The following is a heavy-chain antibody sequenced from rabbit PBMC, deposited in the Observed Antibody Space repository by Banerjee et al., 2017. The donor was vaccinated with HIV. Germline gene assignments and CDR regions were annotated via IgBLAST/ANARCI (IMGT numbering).Heavy chain of an antibody. Sequence: QEQLEESGGGLVKPEGSLTLTCKASGFSFSTNAMCWVRQAPGKGLEWIACINTSSGNTVYASWAKGRFTISKTSSTTVTLQMTSLTAADTATYFCARDDANNGGGAYNLWGQGTLVTVS. CDR2: INTSSGNT. J-gene: IGHJ4*01. D-gene: IGHD2-1*01. CDR3: ARDDANNGGGAYNL. CDR1: GFSFSTNA. V-gene: IGHV1S45*01.